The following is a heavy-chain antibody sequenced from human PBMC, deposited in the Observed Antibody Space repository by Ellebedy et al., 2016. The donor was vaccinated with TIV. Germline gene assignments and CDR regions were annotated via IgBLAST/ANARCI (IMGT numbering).Heavy chain of an antibody. D-gene: IGHD3-10*01. Sequence: MPSETLSLTCAVSGGSISGDYSWSWIRQPPGKGLEWVGYIYHSGYTYYNPSLQGRGTISVDRSKNQFSLKLSSVTAADPAVYYCARAYRYYGNKGDWAYFDLWGRGTLVTVSS. CDR1: GGSISGDYS. CDR3: ARAYRYYGNKGDWAYFDL. V-gene: IGHV4-30-2*01. CDR2: IYHSGYT. J-gene: IGHJ2*01.